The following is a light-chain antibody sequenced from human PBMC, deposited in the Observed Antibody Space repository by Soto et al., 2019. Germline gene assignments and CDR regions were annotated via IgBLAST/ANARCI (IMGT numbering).Light chain of an antibody. J-gene: IGLJ2*01. V-gene: IGLV2-8*01. CDR3: SSYAGSNNLGV. Sequence: QSVLTQPPSASGSPGQSVTISCTGTSSDVGGYNYVSWYQQHPGKAPKHMIYEVSKRPSGVPDRFSGSKSGNTASLTVSGLQAEDEADYYCSSYAGSNNLGVFGGGTKLTVL. CDR2: EVS. CDR1: SSDVGGYNY.